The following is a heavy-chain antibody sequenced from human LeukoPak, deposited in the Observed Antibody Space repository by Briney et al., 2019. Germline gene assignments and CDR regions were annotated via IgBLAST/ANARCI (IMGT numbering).Heavy chain of an antibody. D-gene: IGHD6-13*01. CDR1: EFTFGDYA. Sequence: GGSLRLSCAASEFTFGDYAMHWVRQAPGKGLEWVSLIRWDGGSTYYADSVKGRFTISRDNSKNSLYLQMNSLRAEDTALYYCAKEARPYSSSWDYYYYMDVWGKGTTVTVSS. V-gene: IGHV3-43D*03. CDR2: IRWDGGST. CDR3: AKEARPYSSSWDYYYYMDV. J-gene: IGHJ6*03.